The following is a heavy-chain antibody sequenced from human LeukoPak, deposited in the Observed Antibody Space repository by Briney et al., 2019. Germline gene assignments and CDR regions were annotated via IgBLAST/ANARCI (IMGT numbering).Heavy chain of an antibody. CDR2: IDREGDTK. J-gene: IGHJ3*02. D-gene: IGHD1-26*01. V-gene: IGHV3-74*01. CDR1: GFTFSTYW. CDR3: ARDPTSSWETAFDI. Sequence: PGGSLRLSCAASGFTFSTYWMHWVRQAPGKGLMWVSRIDREGDTKNYVDSVKGRFTISRDNAKNTLYLQMNTLSAEDTAVYYCARDPTSSWETAFDIWGQGTMVTVSS.